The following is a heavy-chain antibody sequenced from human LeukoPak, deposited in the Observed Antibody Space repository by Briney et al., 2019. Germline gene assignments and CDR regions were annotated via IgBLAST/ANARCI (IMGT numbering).Heavy chain of an antibody. CDR2: IISSSSYT. CDR1: GFTFSDNY. V-gene: IGHV3-11*06. Sequence: GGALRLSCAASGFTFSDNYMSWSRQAPGKGREGVSYIISSSSYTNYADSVKGRFTISRDNAKNSLYMQMNSLRAEDTAVYYCARARGAAARRTFDSWGQGTLVTVSS. D-gene: IGHD6-13*01. CDR3: ARARGAAARRTFDS. J-gene: IGHJ4*02.